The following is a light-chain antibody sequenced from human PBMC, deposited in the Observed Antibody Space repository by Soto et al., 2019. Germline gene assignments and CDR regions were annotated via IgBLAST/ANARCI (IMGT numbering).Light chain of an antibody. Sequence: DIPLTQSPSFLSASVGDRVTITCRASQGISSYLAWYQQKPEKAPKLLIYTASTLQSGVPSRFSGSGSGTEFTLTISSLQPEDFATYYCQQFNSYPITFGQGTRLEIK. J-gene: IGKJ5*01. V-gene: IGKV1-9*01. CDR1: QGISSY. CDR2: TAS. CDR3: QQFNSYPIT.